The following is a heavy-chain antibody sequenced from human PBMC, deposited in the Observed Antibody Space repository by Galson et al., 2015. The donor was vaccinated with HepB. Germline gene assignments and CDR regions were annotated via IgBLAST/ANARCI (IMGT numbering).Heavy chain of an antibody. V-gene: IGHV7-4-1*01. CDR3: ARSAFFDDFWSGTYYYYGMDV. Sequence: SVKVSCKASGYTFTSYAMNWVRQAPGQGLEWMGWINTNTGNPTYAQGFTGRFVFSLDTSVSTAYLQICSLKAEDTAVYYCARSAFFDDFWSGTYYYYGMDVWGQGTTVTVSS. J-gene: IGHJ6*02. CDR2: INTNTGNP. D-gene: IGHD3-3*01. CDR1: GYTFTSYA.